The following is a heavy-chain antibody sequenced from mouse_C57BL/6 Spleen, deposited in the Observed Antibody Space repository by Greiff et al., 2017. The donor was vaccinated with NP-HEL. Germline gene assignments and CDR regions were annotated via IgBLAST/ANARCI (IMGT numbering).Heavy chain of an antibody. Sequence: EVKLVESGGGLVKPGGSLKLSCAASGFTFSSYAMSWVRQTPEKRLEWVATISDGGSYTYYPDNVKGRFTISRDNAKNNLYLQMSHLKSEDTAMYYCARERELGPLAYWGQGTLVTVSA. V-gene: IGHV5-4*01. J-gene: IGHJ3*01. CDR1: GFTFSSYA. CDR2: ISDGGSYT. CDR3: ARERELGPLAY. D-gene: IGHD4-1*01.